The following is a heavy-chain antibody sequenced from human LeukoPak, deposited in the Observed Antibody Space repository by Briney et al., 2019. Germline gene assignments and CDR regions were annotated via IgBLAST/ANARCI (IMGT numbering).Heavy chain of an antibody. CDR2: INHSGST. CDR3: ARGPALLDY. V-gene: IGHV4-34*01. Sequence: SETLSLTCAVYGGSFSGYYWSWIRQPPGRGLEWIGEINHSGSTNYNPSLKSRVTISVDTSKNQFSLKLSSVTAADTAVYYCARGPALLDYWGQGTLVTVSS. CDR1: GGSFSGYY. J-gene: IGHJ4*02. D-gene: IGHD1-14*01.